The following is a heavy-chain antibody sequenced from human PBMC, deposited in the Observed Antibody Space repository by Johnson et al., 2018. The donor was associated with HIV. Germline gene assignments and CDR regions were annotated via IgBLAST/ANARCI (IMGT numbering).Heavy chain of an antibody. CDR1: GFTFSSYA. Sequence: QVQLVESGGGVVQPGRSLRLSCAASGFTFSSYAMHWVRQAPGKGLEWVAVISYDGSNKYYADSVKGRFTISRDNSKNTLYLQMNSLRAEDTAVYYCTTAFTVTGAFDIWGQGTMVTVSS. CDR3: TTAFTVTGAFDI. D-gene: IGHD4-17*01. J-gene: IGHJ3*02. V-gene: IGHV3-30*04. CDR2: ISYDGSNK.